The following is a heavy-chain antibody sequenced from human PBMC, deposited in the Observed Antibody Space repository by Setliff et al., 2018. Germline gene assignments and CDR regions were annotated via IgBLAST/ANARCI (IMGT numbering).Heavy chain of an antibody. CDR3: ARAGAIQGGFDI. Sequence: KPSETLSLTCNVSGGSISTYYWSWIRQPAGKGLEWIGRIHSSGNTNYKPSLKSRVTMSVDTTKNQFSLKLSSVTAADTAVHYCARAGAIQGGFDIWGQGTVVTVSS. D-gene: IGHD7-27*01. V-gene: IGHV4-4*07. CDR2: IHSSGNT. J-gene: IGHJ3*02. CDR1: GGSISTYY.